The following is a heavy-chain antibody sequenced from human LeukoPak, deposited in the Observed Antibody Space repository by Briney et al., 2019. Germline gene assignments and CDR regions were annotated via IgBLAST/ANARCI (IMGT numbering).Heavy chain of an antibody. J-gene: IGHJ6*02. V-gene: IGHV1-69*13. D-gene: IGHD5-12*01. CDR1: GYTLTELS. CDR3: ARSRGRPHYYGMDV. Sequence: ASVKVSCKVSGYTLTELSMHWVRQAPGQGLEWMGGIIPIFGTANYAQKFQGRVTITADESTSTAYMELSSLRSEDTAVYYCARSRGRPHYYGMDVWGQGTTVTVSS. CDR2: IIPIFGTA.